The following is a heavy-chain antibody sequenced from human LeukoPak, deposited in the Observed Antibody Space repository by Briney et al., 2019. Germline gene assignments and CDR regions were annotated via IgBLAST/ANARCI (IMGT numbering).Heavy chain of an antibody. J-gene: IGHJ6*02. CDR2: ISGSGSPI. CDR1: GFTFSDYY. D-gene: IGHD6-13*01. V-gene: IGHV3-11*04. Sequence: GGSLRLSCAASGFTFSDYYMSWIRQAPGKGLEWVSYISGSGSPIYYADSVKGRFTISRDNAKNSLYLQMNSLRAEDTAVYYCARDSSDHSSSWPNPLYYHGMDVWGQGTTVTVSS. CDR3: ARDSSDHSSSWPNPLYYHGMDV.